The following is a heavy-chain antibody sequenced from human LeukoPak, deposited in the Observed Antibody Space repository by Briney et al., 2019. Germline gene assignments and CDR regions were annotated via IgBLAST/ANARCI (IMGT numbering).Heavy chain of an antibody. J-gene: IGHJ5*02. CDR2: ISGSGGST. D-gene: IGHD3-3*01. V-gene: IGHV3-23*01. Sequence: GGSLRLSCAASGFTVSSNYMSWVRQAPGKGLEWVSAISGSGGSTYYADSVKGRFTISRDNSKNTLYLQMNSLRAEDTAVYYCAKCTEYYDFWSGLNWFDPWGQGTLVTVSS. CDR1: GFTVSSNY. CDR3: AKCTEYYDFWSGLNWFDP.